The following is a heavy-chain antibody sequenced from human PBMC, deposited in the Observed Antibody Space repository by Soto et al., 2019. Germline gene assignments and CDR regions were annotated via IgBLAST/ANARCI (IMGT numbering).Heavy chain of an antibody. D-gene: IGHD5-12*01. V-gene: IGHV4-39*07. Sequence: TLSLTCTVSGGSISSSSYYWGWIRQPPGKGLEWIGSIYYSGSTNYNPSLKSRVTISVDTSKNQFSLKLSSVTAADTAVYYCARDEDGYPSGWGQGTLVTVSS. CDR1: GGSISSSSYY. CDR2: IYYSGST. CDR3: ARDEDGYPSG. J-gene: IGHJ4*02.